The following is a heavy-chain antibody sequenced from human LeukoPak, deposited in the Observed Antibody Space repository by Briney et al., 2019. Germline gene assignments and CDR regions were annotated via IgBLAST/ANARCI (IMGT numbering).Heavy chain of an antibody. V-gene: IGHV3-30*18. CDR1: GFTFRRYG. Sequence: PGGSLRLSCAVSGFTFRRYGMHWVRQAPGKGPEGVALISYDGCNKDYVDSVKGRFTVSRDNSRNTLYLQMNSLRPEDTAVYYCAKDRSTYNVLTGYQDYWGQGTLVTVSS. CDR3: AKDRSTYNVLTGYQDY. CDR2: ISYDGCNK. J-gene: IGHJ4*02. D-gene: IGHD3-9*01.